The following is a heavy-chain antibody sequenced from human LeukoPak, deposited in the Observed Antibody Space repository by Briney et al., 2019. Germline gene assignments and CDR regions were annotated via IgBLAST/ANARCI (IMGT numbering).Heavy chain of an antibody. Sequence: PSETLSLTCAVSGGSISGSNWWTWVRQPPGRGLEWIGEIYESGNINYSPSLKSRLNISIDKSKNLFSLKLSSVTAADTAVYYCARRGRDGYKAFDYWGQGTLVTVSS. CDR1: GGSISGSNW. CDR2: IYESGNI. CDR3: ARRGRDGYKAFDY. D-gene: IGHD5-24*01. J-gene: IGHJ4*02. V-gene: IGHV4-4*02.